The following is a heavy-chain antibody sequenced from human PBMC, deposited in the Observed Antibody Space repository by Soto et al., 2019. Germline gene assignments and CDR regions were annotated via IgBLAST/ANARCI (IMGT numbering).Heavy chain of an antibody. V-gene: IGHV1-18*01. Sequence: QVQLVQSGAEVKKPGASVKVSCKASGYTFTSYVSSWGRQAPGQVLEWMGWISAYNGNTKYAQKLQGRVTMTTDTSTSAAYLELRSLRSDDTAVYYCARRAPPMDVWGQGTTVTVSS. J-gene: IGHJ6*02. CDR2: ISAYNGNT. CDR1: GYTFTSYV. CDR3: ARRAPPMDV.